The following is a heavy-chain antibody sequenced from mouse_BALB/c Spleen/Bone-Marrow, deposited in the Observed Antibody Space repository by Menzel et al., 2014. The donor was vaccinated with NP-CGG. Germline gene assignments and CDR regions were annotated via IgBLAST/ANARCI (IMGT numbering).Heavy chain of an antibody. J-gene: IGHJ2*01. CDR3: ARYDGYLDY. CDR1: GYAFSDYL. Sequence: QVQLQQSGAELVRPGTSVKVSCKASGYAFSDYLMEWLKQRPGQGLEWIGVINPGSGSTNQKEKFKGKATLTADTSSNTAYMELSSLTSDDSAVYFCARYDGYLDYWGQGTTLTVSS. D-gene: IGHD2-3*01. CDR2: INPGSGST. V-gene: IGHV1-54*01.